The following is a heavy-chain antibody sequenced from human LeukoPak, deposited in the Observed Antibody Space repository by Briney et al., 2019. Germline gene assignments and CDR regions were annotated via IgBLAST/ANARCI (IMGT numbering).Heavy chain of an antibody. Sequence: GGSLRLSCAASGFTFSSYWMSWVRQAPGKGLEWVANIKQDGSERNYVDSVKGRFTISRDNAKNSLYLQMNSLRAEDTAVYYCARGIAAAGVAWVFDYWGQGTLVTVSS. J-gene: IGHJ4*02. CDR1: GFTFSSYW. CDR3: ARGIAAAGVAWVFDY. D-gene: IGHD6-13*01. CDR2: IKQDGSER. V-gene: IGHV3-7*01.